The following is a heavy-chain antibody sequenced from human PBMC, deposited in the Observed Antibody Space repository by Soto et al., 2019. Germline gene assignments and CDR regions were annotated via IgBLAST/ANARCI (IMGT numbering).Heavy chain of an antibody. CDR3: ARDERRRDGYNMMDY. CDR2: ISSSSSYI. CDR1: GFTFSSYS. D-gene: IGHD5-12*01. V-gene: IGHV3-21*01. J-gene: IGHJ4*02. Sequence: EVQLVESGGGLVKPGGSPRLSCAASGFTFSSYSMNWVRQAPGKGLEWVSSISSSSSYIYYADSVKGRFTISRDNAKNSLYLQMNSLRAEDTAVYYCARDERRRDGYNMMDYWGQGTLVTVSS.